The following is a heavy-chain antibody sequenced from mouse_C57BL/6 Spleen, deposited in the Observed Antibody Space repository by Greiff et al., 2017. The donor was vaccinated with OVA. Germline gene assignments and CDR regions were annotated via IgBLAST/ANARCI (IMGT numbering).Heavy chain of an antibody. D-gene: IGHD2-2*01. J-gene: IGHJ2*01. CDR3: ASYGYAGGYYCDY. CDR2: INPNNGGT. Sequence: EVQLQQSRPELVKPGASVKISCKASGYTFTDYYMNWVKQSHGKSLEWIGDINPNNGGTSYNQKFKGKATLTVDKSSSTAYMELRSLTSEDSAVYYCASYGYAGGYYCDYRGQGTTLTVSP. V-gene: IGHV1-26*01. CDR1: GYTFTDYY.